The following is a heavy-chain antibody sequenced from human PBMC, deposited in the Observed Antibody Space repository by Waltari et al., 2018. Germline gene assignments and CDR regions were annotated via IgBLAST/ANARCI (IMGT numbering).Heavy chain of an antibody. D-gene: IGHD3-22*01. CDR3: ARVLYYDSSGYYPEGYFDY. CDR2: IYSGGST. V-gene: IGHV3-53*02. Sequence: EVQLVETGGGLIQPGGSLRLSCAASGFTVSSNYMSWVRQAPGTGLEWVSVIYSGGSTYYADSVKGRFTISRDNSKNTLYLQMNSLRAEDTAVYYCARVLYYDSSGYYPEGYFDYWGQGTLVTVSS. J-gene: IGHJ4*02. CDR1: GFTVSSNY.